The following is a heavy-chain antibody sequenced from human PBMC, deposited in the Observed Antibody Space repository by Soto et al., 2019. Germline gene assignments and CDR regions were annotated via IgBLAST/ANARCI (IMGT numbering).Heavy chain of an antibody. CDR1: GGSVSNGNYY. D-gene: IGHD2-2*01. V-gene: IGHV4-61*01. CDR2: IYYSGST. CDR3: AGWGTSSTYDRQFDY. Sequence: SETLSLTCTVFGGSVSNGNYYWSWIRQPPGKGLEWIGYIYYSGSTNYNPSLKSRVSISLDTSKNQFSLRLTSVTAADTAVYYCAGWGTSSTYDRQFDYWGQGTLVTVSS. J-gene: IGHJ4*02.